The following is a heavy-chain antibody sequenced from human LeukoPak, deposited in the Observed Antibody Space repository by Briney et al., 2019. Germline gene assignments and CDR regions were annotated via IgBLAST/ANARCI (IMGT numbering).Heavy chain of an antibody. CDR1: GFTFSSYS. J-gene: IGHJ6*03. CDR2: ISSSSSYI. CDR3: ARDRLLEDREYNYYYYMDV. D-gene: IGHD3-3*01. Sequence: GGSLRLSCAASGFTFSSYSMNWVRQAPGKGVEWVSSISSSSSYIYYADSVKGRFTISRDNAKNSLYLQMNSLRVEDTAVYYCARDRLLEDREYNYYYYMDVWGKGTTVTVSS. V-gene: IGHV3-21*01.